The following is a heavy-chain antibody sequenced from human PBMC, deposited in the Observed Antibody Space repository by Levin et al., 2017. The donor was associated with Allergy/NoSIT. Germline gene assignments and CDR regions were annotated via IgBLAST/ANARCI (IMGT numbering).Heavy chain of an antibody. CDR2: ISGSGGST. V-gene: IGHV3-23*01. Sequence: GGSLRLSCAASGFTFSSYAMSWVRQAPGKGLEWVSAISGSGGSTYYADSVKGRFTISRDNSKNTLYLQMNSLRAEDTAVYYCAKDRLGDYSNYGDYYDSSGQDAFDIWGPGTMVTVSS. D-gene: IGHD3-22*01. CDR1: GFTFSSYA. J-gene: IGHJ3*02. CDR3: AKDRLGDYSNYGDYYDSSGQDAFDI.